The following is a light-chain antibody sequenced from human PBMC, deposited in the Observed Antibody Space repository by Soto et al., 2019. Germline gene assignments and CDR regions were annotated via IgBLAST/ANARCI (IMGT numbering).Light chain of an antibody. V-gene: IGLV2-14*01. J-gene: IGLJ2*01. CDR3: TSYASGSSHVV. CDR2: DVN. Sequence: QSALTQPASVSGSPGQSITLSCTGTSSDIGGYDYVSWYQRHPGKAPKLIICDVNNRPSGVSNRFSGSKSGNTASLTISGLQAEDEADYYCTSYASGSSHVVFGGGTQLTVL. CDR1: SSDIGGYDY.